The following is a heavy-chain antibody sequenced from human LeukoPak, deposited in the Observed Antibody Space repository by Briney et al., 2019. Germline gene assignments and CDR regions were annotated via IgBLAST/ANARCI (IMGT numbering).Heavy chain of an antibody. Sequence: SETLSLTCTVSTGSISSYYCSWIRQPAGKGLEYIGRIYSSGSTNYSPSLKSRVTMSVDTSKDQFSLKLRSVTAADTAVYYCARGRWLVNYWGQGTLVTVSS. CDR3: ARGRWLVNY. CDR1: TGSISSYY. CDR2: IYSSGST. D-gene: IGHD6-19*01. J-gene: IGHJ4*02. V-gene: IGHV4-4*07.